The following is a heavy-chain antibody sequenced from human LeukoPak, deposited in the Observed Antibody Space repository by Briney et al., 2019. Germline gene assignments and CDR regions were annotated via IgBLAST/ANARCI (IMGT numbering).Heavy chain of an antibody. CDR2: IIPIFGTA. V-gene: IGHV1-69*05. Sequence: KISCKGSGYSFTSYWIGWVRQAPGQGLEWMGGIIPIFGTANYAQKFQGRVTITTDESTSTAYMELSSLRSEDTAVYYCALEDYGGNLEADKAGYFDLWGRGTLVTVSS. D-gene: IGHD4-23*01. CDR3: ALEDYGGNLEADKAGYFDL. CDR1: GYSFTSYW. J-gene: IGHJ2*01.